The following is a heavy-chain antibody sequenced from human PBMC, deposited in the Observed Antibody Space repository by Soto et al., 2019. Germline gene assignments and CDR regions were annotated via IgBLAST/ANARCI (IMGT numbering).Heavy chain of an antibody. D-gene: IGHD6-13*01. CDR1: GYSFTSYW. V-gene: IGHV5-51*01. CDR3: ARQRYSSSWYIYYGMDV. CDR2: IYPGDSDT. Sequence: GESLKISCKGSGYSFTSYWIGWVRQMPGKGLEWMGIIYPGDSDTRYSPSFQGQVTISADKSISTAYLQWSSLKASDTAMYYCARQRYSSSWYIYYGMDVWGQGTTVTVS. J-gene: IGHJ6*02.